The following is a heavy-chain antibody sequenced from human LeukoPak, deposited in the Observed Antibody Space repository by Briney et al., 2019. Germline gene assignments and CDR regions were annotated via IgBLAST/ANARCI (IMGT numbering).Heavy chain of an antibody. J-gene: IGHJ4*02. CDR1: GFTFDDYA. CDR3: AKFSRSYYGSGSYCYFDY. D-gene: IGHD3-10*01. V-gene: IGHV3-9*01. Sequence: GGSLRLSCAASGFTFDDYAMPWVRQAPGKGLEWVSGISWNSGSIGYADSVKGRFTISRDNAKNSLYLQMNSLRAEDTALYYCAKFSRSYYGSGSYCYFDYWGQGTLVTVSS. CDR2: ISWNSGSI.